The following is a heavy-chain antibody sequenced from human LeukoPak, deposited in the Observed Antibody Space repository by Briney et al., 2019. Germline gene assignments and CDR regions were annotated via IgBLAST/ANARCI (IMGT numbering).Heavy chain of an antibody. CDR1: GFTFSGSA. CDR3: ARDQLAAGTLYYYYYYMDV. V-gene: IGHV3-73*01. Sequence: GGSLRLSCAASGFTFSGSAMHWVRQASGKGLEWVGRIRSKANHYATAYAASVKGRFTVSRDDSKNTAYLQMNSLKTEDTAVYYCARDQLAAGTLYYYYYYMDVWGKGTTVTVSS. J-gene: IGHJ6*03. D-gene: IGHD6-13*01. CDR2: IRSKANHYAT.